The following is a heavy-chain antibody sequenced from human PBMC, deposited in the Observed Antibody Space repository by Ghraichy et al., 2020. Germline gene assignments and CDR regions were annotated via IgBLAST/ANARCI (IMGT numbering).Heavy chain of an antibody. V-gene: IGHV3-23*01. CDR2: ISSSGGSK. CDR1: GLAFSSYA. D-gene: IGHD1-26*01. CDR3: ATVIKATSGIDLFGYFDY. J-gene: IGHJ4*02. Sequence: ESLNISCAASGLAFSSYAMGWVRQAPGKGLEWVSAISSSGGSKYNADSVRGRFTISRDNSKNTLLLQMNSLTAEDTALYYCATVIKATSGIDLFGYFDYWGQGTLVTVSS.